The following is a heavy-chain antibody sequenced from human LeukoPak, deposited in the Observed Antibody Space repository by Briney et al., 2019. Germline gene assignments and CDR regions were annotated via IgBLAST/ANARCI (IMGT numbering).Heavy chain of an antibody. CDR2: VTGDGATT. Sequence: PGGSLRLSCAASGFTFSGNGMNWVRQAPGKGPEWVSGVTGDGATTYYADSVKGRFTISRDNSKNTVYLQMNSLRAEDTAFYYCAKMQGYFDYWSQGTLVTVSA. CDR1: GFTFSGNG. V-gene: IGHV3-23*01. CDR3: AKMQGYFDY. J-gene: IGHJ4*02.